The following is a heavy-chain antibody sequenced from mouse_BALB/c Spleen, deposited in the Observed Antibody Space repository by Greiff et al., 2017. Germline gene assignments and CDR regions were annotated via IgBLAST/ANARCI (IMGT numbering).Heavy chain of an antibody. CDR2: INPYNGDT. CDR1: GYSFTGYF. V-gene: IGHV1-20*02. CDR3: AREENYYGSSLYFDY. J-gene: IGHJ2*01. Sequence: VQLKESGPELVKPGASVKISCKASGYSFTGYFMNWVMQSHGKSLEWIGRINPYNGDTFYNQKFKGKATLTVDKSSSTAHMELRSLASEDSAVYYCAREENYYGSSLYFDYWGQGTTLTVSS. D-gene: IGHD1-1*01.